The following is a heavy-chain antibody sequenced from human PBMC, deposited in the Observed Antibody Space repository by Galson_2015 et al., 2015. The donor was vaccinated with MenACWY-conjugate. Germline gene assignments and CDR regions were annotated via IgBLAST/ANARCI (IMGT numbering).Heavy chain of an antibody. J-gene: IGHJ3*02. D-gene: IGHD4-17*01. V-gene: IGHV3-7*03. Sequence: SLRLSCAASGFSFSGSWMSWVRQAPGKGLEWVANIKQDASEKYYVDSVKGRFAISRDNAKTSLYLQMNSLGAEDTAVYYCTRGPRYGAFDTWGQGTMVTV. CDR1: GFSFSGSW. CDR2: IKQDASEK. CDR3: TRGPRYGAFDT.